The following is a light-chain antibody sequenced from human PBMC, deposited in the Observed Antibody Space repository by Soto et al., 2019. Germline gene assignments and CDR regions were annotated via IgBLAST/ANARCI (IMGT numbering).Light chain of an antibody. CDR2: GAS. V-gene: IGKV3-15*01. Sequence: EIRMTQSPDTLSVSPGERATLSCLASQSVSSDLGWYQQKPGQSPSILIDGASTRATGIPARLSGSGSGTEFTLTISSLQSEDFAVYYCQQYNNWSPWTFGQGTKVDI. J-gene: IGKJ1*01. CDR1: QSVSSD. CDR3: QQYNNWSPWT.